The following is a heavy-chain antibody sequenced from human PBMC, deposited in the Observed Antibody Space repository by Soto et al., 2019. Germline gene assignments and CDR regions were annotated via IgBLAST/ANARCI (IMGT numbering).Heavy chain of an antibody. CDR1: GGSNSSGDYY. D-gene: IGHD4-17*01. CDR3: ARVRYGGSNRFDP. J-gene: IGHJ5*02. V-gene: IGHV4-30-4*08. CDR2: IYYSGST. Sequence: PSETLSLTCTASGGSNSSGDYYWSWIRQPPGKGLEWIGYIYYSGSTYYNPSLKSRITISVDTSKTQFSLKLSSVTAADTAVYYCARVRYGGSNRFDPWGQGTLVTVS.